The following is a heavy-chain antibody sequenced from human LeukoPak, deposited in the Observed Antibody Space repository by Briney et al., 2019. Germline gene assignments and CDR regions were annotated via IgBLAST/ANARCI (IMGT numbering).Heavy chain of an antibody. CDR2: ISSSGSTI. CDR3: ARDELDIVVVPAAIYGLTAFDY. D-gene: IGHD2-2*01. J-gene: IGHJ4*02. CDR1: GFTFSDYY. V-gene: IGHV3-11*01. Sequence: PGGSLRLSCAASGFTFSDYYMIWIRQAPGKGLEWVSYISSSGSTIYYADSVKGRFTISRDNAKNSLYLQMNSLRAEDTAVYYCARDELDIVVVPAAIYGLTAFDYWGQGTLVTVSS.